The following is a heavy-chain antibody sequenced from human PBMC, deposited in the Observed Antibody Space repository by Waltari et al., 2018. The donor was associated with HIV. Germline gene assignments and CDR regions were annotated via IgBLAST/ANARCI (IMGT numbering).Heavy chain of an antibody. CDR2: INPSGGSK. Sequence: QVQLVQSGAEVKKPGASVKVSCKASGYTFTSYYMHWGRQAPGQGLEWKRIINPSGGSKSYEQKSQGRVTMARDTSTSTVYMELSSLRSEDTAVYYCARSTVTTPHDYWGQGTLVTVSS. V-gene: IGHV1-46*01. J-gene: IGHJ4*02. CDR1: GYTFTSYY. D-gene: IGHD4-4*01. CDR3: ARSTVTTPHDY.